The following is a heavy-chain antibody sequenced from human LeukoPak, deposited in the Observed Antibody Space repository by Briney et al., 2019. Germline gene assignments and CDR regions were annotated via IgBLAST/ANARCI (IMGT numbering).Heavy chain of an antibody. CDR1: GYTFTSYD. J-gene: IGHJ4*02. D-gene: IGHD2-8*01. CDR2: MNPNSGNT. V-gene: IGHV1-8*03. Sequence: GASVKVSCKASGYTFTSYDINWVRQATGQGLEWMGWMNPNSGNTGYAQKFQGRVTITRNTSISTAYMELSSLRSEDTAVYYCARVYCTNGVCYTYYFDYWGQGTLVTVSS. CDR3: ARVYCTNGVCYTYYFDY.